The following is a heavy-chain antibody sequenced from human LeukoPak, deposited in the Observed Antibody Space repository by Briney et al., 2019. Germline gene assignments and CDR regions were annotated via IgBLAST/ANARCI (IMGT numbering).Heavy chain of an antibody. V-gene: IGHV4-59*01. J-gene: IGHJ4*02. CDR1: GGSISSYY. D-gene: IGHD4-11*01. CDR3: ARGGPTTVAAPYDS. Sequence: SETLSLTCTVSGGSISSYYWSWIRQPPGKGLEWIGYIYYSGSTNYNPSLKSRVTISVDTSKNQFSLNMSSVTAADTAVYYCARGGPTTVAAPYDSWGQGTLVTVSS. CDR2: IYYSGST.